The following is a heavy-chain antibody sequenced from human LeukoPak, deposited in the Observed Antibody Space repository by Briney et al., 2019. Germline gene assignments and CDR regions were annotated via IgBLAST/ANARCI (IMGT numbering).Heavy chain of an antibody. CDR2: IYSGGST. Sequence: GWSLRLSCAASGLTVSSNYMSWVRQAPGKGLEGVSVIYSGGSTYYADSVKGRFTISRDKSKITMYLQMNSLRAEDTGVYYCARAGDCSGGSCLNAFDIWGQGTMVTVSS. J-gene: IGHJ3*02. CDR3: ARAGDCSGGSCLNAFDI. CDR1: GLTVSSNY. D-gene: IGHD2-15*01. V-gene: IGHV3-66*01.